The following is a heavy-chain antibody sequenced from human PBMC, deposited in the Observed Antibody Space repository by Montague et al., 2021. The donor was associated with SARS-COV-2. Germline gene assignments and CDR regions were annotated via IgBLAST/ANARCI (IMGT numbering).Heavy chain of an antibody. CDR1: GVSISSGSCY. CDR3: VREKYYFDDSGSK. V-gene: IGHV4-61*01. D-gene: IGHD3-22*01. CDR2: VYHTGST. J-gene: IGHJ4*02. Sequence: SETLSLTCSVSGVSISSGSCYWSWVRQPPGKGLEWIGYVYHTGSTNYXPSLKSRVTLSIDTSKNQFSLNLTSVTAADTAVYYCVREKYYFDDSGSKWGQGTLDTV.